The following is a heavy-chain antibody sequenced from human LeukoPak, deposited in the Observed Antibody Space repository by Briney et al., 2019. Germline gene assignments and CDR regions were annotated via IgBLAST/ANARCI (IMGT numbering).Heavy chain of an antibody. J-gene: IGHJ4*02. CDR2: IFHSGDT. D-gene: IGHD6-13*01. V-gene: IGHV4-4*02. Sequence: SETLSLTCAVSGGSISDNNWWSWVRQSPEKGLEWIGEIFHSGDTNYNPSLKSRVRLSVDMSKSQFSLKLTSVTAADTAVYYCARGSYSNCFDYWGQGTLVTVSS. CDR3: ARGSYSNCFDY. CDR1: GGSISDNNW.